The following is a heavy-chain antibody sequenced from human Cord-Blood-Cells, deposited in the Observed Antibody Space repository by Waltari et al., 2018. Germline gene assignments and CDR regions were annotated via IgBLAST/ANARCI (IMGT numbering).Heavy chain of an antibody. Sequence: QVQLVQSGAEVKKPGASVKVSCKASGSTFTGYHLPWVHEAPGQGLEWMGWINPNSGGTNYAQKFQGWVTMTRDTSISTAYMELSRLRSDDTAVYYCARELSRDSSSSYDYWGQGTLVTVSS. V-gene: IGHV1-2*04. CDR3: ARELSRDSSSSYDY. CDR1: GSTFTGYH. CDR2: INPNSGGT. D-gene: IGHD6-6*01. J-gene: IGHJ4*02.